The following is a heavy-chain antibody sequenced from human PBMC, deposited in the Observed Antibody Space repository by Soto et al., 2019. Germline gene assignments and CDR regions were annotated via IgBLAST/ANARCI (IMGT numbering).Heavy chain of an antibody. V-gene: IGHV1-8*01. Sequence: GASVKVSCKASGYTFTSYDINWVRQATGQGLEWMGWMNPNSGNTGYAQKFQGRVTMTRNTSISTAYMELCSLRSEDTAVYYCARGGVPAAMGYYYYYYGMDVWGQGTTVTVSS. J-gene: IGHJ6*02. CDR3: ARGGVPAAMGYYYYYYGMDV. D-gene: IGHD2-2*01. CDR1: GYTFTSYD. CDR2: MNPNSGNT.